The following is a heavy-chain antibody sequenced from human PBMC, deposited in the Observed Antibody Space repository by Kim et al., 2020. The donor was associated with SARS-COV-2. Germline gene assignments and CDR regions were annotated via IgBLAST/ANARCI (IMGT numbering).Heavy chain of an antibody. Sequence: SETLSLTCTVSGGSISSGAYYWSWIRQHPGQGLEWIGYIYYSGSTYYNPSLKSRVTISADTSKNQFSLKVSSVTAADTAVYYCARGDKTYYYDSSGFSFDYWGLGTLVTVSS. V-gene: IGHV4-31*03. CDR1: GGSISSGAYY. CDR2: IYYSGST. J-gene: IGHJ4*02. CDR3: ARGDKTYYYDSSGFSFDY. D-gene: IGHD3-22*01.